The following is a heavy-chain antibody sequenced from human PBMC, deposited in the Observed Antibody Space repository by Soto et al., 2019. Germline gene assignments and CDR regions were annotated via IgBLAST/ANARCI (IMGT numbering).Heavy chain of an antibody. V-gene: IGHV1-3*01. CDR1: GYTFTSYA. J-gene: IGHJ6*02. CDR2: INAGNGNT. CDR3: ARESGYSSSWYTYAGVDYYYGMDV. Sequence: QVQLVQSGAEVKKPGASVKVSCKASGYTFTSYAMHWVRQAPGQRLEWMGWINAGNGNTKYSQKFQGRVTITRDTSASTAYMELSSLRSEDTAVYYCARESGYSSSWYTYAGVDYYYGMDVWGQGTTVTVSS. D-gene: IGHD6-13*01.